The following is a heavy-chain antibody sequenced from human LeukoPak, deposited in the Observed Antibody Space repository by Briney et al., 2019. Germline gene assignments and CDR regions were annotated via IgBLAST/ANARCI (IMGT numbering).Heavy chain of an antibody. CDR3: ARDYRDYDSSGYYFY. CDR1: GFTFSSYS. CDR2: ISSSSSYI. V-gene: IGHV3-21*01. Sequence: KTGGSLRLSCAASGFTFSSYSMNWVRQAPGKGLEWVSSISSSSSYIYYADSVKGRFTISRDNAKNSLYLQMDSLRAEDTAVYYCARDYRDYDSSGYYFYWGQGTLVTVSS. D-gene: IGHD3-22*01. J-gene: IGHJ4*02.